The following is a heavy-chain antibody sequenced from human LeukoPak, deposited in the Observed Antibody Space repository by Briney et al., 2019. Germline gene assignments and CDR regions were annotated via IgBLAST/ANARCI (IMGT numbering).Heavy chain of an antibody. CDR1: GFSLRSSE. CDR2: ISSSSSYI. D-gene: IGHD3-22*01. V-gene: IGHV3-21*01. J-gene: IGHJ4*02. CDR3: ARDPPPDDTSGYLDY. Sequence: PGGSLRLSCAASGFSLRSSEMNWVRQAPGKGLEWVSSISSSSSYIYYADSVKGRFTISRDNAKNSLYLQMNSLRAEDTAVYYCARDPPPDDTSGYLDYWGQGALVTVSS.